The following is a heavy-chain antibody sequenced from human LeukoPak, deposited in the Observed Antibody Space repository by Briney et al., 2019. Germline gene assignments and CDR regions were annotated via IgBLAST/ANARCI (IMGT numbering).Heavy chain of an antibody. D-gene: IGHD6-19*01. CDR1: GFTFSSYD. J-gene: IGHJ4*02. CDR2: INKSGGGT. V-gene: IGHV3-23*01. CDR3: AKVTWSSSGSDY. Sequence: GGSLRLSCAASGFTFSSYDMSWVRQARGKGLEWVSGINKSGGGTYYADSVKGRFTMSRDNSKNTLFLQMNSLRAEDTAAYYCAKVTWSSSGSDYWGQGTLVTVSS.